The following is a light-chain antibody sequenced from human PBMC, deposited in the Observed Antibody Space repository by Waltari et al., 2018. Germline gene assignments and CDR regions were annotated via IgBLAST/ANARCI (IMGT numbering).Light chain of an antibody. CDR2: KVS. V-gene: IGKV2-30*02. CDR1: QSLLHRDGNTY. CDR3: MQDAHWPPYT. Sequence: DVVMTQSPLSLPVTLGQPASISCRSSQSLLHRDGNTYLNGYHQRPGQSPRRLIYKVSKRDSGVPDRFSGSGSGTEFTLKISRVEAEDVGLYYCMQDAHWPPYTFGQGTKLEI. J-gene: IGKJ2*01.